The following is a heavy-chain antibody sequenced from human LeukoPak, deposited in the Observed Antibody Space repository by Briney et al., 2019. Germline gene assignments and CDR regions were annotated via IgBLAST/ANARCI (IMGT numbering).Heavy chain of an antibody. Sequence: GASVKVSCKASGGTFSSYAISWVRQAPGQGLEWMGGIIPIFGTANYAQEFQGRVTITADESTSTAYMELSSLRSEDTAVYYCARWEHYYDTHYYYYYYGMDVWGQGTTVTVSS. D-gene: IGHD3-22*01. CDR2: IIPIFGTA. CDR3: ARWEHYYDTHYYYYYYGMDV. CDR1: GGTFSSYA. J-gene: IGHJ6*02. V-gene: IGHV1-69*13.